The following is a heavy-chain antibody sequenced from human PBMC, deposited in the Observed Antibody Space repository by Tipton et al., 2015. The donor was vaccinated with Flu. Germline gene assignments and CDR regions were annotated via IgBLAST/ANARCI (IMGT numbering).Heavy chain of an antibody. V-gene: IGHV3-23*01. CDR3: ASHYGSGSKKWLDP. CDR2: IGGDGGST. Sequence: SLRLSCAASGFTFSSYGMTWVRQAPGKGLEWVSAIGGDGGSTFYADSVKGRFTISRDNSKHTLYLHMNSLRAEDTAVYYCASHYGSGSKKWLDPWGQGTLVTVSS. CDR1: GFTFSSYG. D-gene: IGHD3-10*01. J-gene: IGHJ5*02.